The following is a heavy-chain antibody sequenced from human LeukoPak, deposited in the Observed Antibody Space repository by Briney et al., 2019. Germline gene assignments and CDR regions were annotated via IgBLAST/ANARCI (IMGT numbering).Heavy chain of an antibody. J-gene: IGHJ4*02. D-gene: IGHD1-14*01. Sequence: SETLSLTCTVSGGSISSYYWSWIRQPPGKGLEWIGYIYYSGSTNYNPSLKSRVTISVDTSKNQFSLKLSSVTAADTAVYYCANYRGSFDYWGQGTLVTVSS. CDR2: IYYSGST. V-gene: IGHV4-59*12. CDR3: ANYRGSFDY. CDR1: GGSISSYY.